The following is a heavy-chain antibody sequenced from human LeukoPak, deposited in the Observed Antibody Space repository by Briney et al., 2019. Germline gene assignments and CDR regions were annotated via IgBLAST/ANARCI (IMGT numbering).Heavy chain of an antibody. Sequence: SETLSLTCGVSGGSISSTNWWSWLRQPPGQGLEWIGEISLSGLTHYNPSLESRVTVSLDKSKNQLSLNLTSLTAADTAVYYCSREKVAFSPFGYWGQGILVTVLS. V-gene: IGHV4/OR15-8*02. CDR2: ISLSGLT. CDR1: GGSISSTNW. J-gene: IGHJ4*02. CDR3: SREKVAFSPFGY. D-gene: IGHD5-12*01.